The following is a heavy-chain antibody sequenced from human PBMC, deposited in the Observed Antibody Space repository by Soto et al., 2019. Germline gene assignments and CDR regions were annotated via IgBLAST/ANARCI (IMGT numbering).Heavy chain of an antibody. CDR2: IIPILGIA. J-gene: IGHJ2*01. CDR1: GGTFSSYT. CDR3: ARVVAWRGDYAYWYFDL. V-gene: IGHV1-69*02. Sequence: QVQLVQSGAEVKKPGSSVKVSCKASGGTFSSYTISWVRQAPGQGLEWMGRIIPILGIANYAEKFQGRVTITAVKSTSTGYMELSSLSSEDTAVYYCARVVAWRGDYAYWYFDLWGRGTLVTVSS. D-gene: IGHD4-17*01.